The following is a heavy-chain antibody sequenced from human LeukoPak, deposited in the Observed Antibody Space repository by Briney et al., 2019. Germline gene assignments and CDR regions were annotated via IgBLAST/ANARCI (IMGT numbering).Heavy chain of an antibody. Sequence: PSETLSLTCTVSGGSISSGGYYWSWICQHPGKGLEWIGFFYYSGSTYYNPSLKSRLTISIDTSENQFSLKVSSVTAADTAVYYCARGSPGDAFDIWGQGTLITVSS. V-gene: IGHV4-31*03. CDR2: FYYSGST. CDR3: ARGSPGDAFDI. CDR1: GGSISSGGYY. J-gene: IGHJ3*02.